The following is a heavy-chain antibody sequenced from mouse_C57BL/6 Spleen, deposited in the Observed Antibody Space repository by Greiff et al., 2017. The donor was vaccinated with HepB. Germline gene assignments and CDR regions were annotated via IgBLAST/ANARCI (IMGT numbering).Heavy chain of an antibody. Sequence: QVQLQQSGPGLVQPSQSLSITCTVSGFSLTSYGVHWVRQSPGKGLEWLGVIWSGGSTDYNAAFISRLSISKDNSKSQVFFKMNSLQADDTAIYYCAREGGYYDYDAWFAYWGQGTLVTVSA. D-gene: IGHD2-4*01. CDR3: AREGGYYDYDAWFAY. CDR1: GFSLTSYG. J-gene: IGHJ3*01. V-gene: IGHV2-2*01. CDR2: IWSGGST.